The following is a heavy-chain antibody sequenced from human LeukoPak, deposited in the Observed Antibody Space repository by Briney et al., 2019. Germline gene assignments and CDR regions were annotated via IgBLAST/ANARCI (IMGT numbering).Heavy chain of an antibody. CDR1: GYTFTSYG. CDR3: ARPSRDYDFWSDYYMDV. J-gene: IGHJ6*03. D-gene: IGHD3-3*01. CDR2: ISAYNGNT. Sequence: ASVKVSCKASGYTFTSYGISWVRQAPGQGLEWMGWISAYNGNTNYAQKLQGRVTMTTDTSTSTAYMELRSLRSDDTAVYYCARPSRDYDFWSDYYMDVWGKGTTVTVSS. V-gene: IGHV1-18*01.